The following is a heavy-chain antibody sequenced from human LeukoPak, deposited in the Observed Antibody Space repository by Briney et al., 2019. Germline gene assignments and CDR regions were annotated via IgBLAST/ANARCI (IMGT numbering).Heavy chain of an antibody. D-gene: IGHD2-15*01. V-gene: IGHV3-21*01. CDR3: AKDHSPYCSGDACYDYFDY. J-gene: IGHJ4*02. CDR2: ITSISSYI. CDR1: GFTFSRYT. Sequence: PGGSLRLSCAAFGFTFSRYTMTWVRQAPGKGLEWVSSITSISSYIYYADSVKGRFTISRDNAKNALYLQLNSLRAEDTAVYYCAKDHSPYCSGDACYDYFDYWGQGILVTVSS.